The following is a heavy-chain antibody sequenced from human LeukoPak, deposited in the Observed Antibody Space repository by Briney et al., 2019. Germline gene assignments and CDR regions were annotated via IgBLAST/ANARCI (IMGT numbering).Heavy chain of an antibody. CDR1: GFTFSCYW. V-gene: IGHV3-74*01. Sequence: GGSLRLSCAASGFTFSCYWMHWVRQAPGKGLVWVSRINSDGSSTSYADSVKGRFTISRDNAKNTLYLQMNSLRAEDTAVYYCAREAAAAGFNWFDPXXQGTLVTVSS. CDR2: INSDGSST. D-gene: IGHD6-13*01. J-gene: IGHJ5*02. CDR3: AREAAAAGFNWFDP.